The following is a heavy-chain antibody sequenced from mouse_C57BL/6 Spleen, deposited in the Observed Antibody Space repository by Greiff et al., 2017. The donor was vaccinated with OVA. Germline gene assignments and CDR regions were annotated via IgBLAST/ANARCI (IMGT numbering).Heavy chain of an antibody. CDR2: IYPSDSET. Sequence: QVQLKQPGAELVRPGSSVKLSCKASGYTFTSYWMDWVKQRPGQGLEWIGNIYPSDSETHYNQKFKDKATLTVDKSSSTAYMQLSSLTSEDSAVYYCARQTAQAYYAMDYWGQGTSVTVSS. CDR3: ARQTAQAYYAMDY. J-gene: IGHJ4*01. D-gene: IGHD3-2*02. CDR1: GYTFTSYW. V-gene: IGHV1-61*01.